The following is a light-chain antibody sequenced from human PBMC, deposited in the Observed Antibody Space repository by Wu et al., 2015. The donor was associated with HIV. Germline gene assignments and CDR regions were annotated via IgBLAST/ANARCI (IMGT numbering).Light chain of an antibody. CDR2: ETS. CDR1: ETIINSC. Sequence: TQSPDLLALSVGDNVTLSCRASETIINSCLAWYQQKLGQAPRLLIYETSNRATGVPDRFSGSGSGTDFTLTIDRLEPEDFAVYSCQQYSGPPPTFGQGTRL. J-gene: IGKJ5*01. V-gene: IGKV3-20*01. CDR3: QQYSGPPPT.